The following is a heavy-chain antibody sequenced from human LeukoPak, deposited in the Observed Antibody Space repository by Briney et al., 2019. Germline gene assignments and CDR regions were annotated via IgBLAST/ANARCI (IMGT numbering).Heavy chain of an antibody. V-gene: IGHV3-11*01. D-gene: IGHD3-10*01. CDR2: INTFGTTK. CDR1: GFTFSQYD. J-gene: IGHJ4*02. CDR3: VYPGGSGTFAHPDLDY. Sequence: PGGSLRLACAAAGFTFSQYDMNWVRQAPGKGLEWVSFINTFGTTKFYADSVKGRFTISRDNAKSSLYLQMNSLRAKDAGVNYGVYPGGSGTFAHPDLDYWGQGTPVTVST.